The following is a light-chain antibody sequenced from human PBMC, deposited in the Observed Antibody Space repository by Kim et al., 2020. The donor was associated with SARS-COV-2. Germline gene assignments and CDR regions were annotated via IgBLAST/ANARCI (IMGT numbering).Light chain of an antibody. V-gene: IGKV2-30*02. CDR3: LQGTHWPPWT. CDR2: KVS. CDR1: QSLVHSDGNTY. J-gene: IGKJ1*01. Sequence: DVVMTQSPLSLPVTLGQPASISCRSSQSLVHSDGNTYLNWFQQRTGQSPRRLIYKVSNRDSGVPDRFSGSGSGTDFTLKISRVEAEDVGVYYCLQGTHWPPWTFGQRTRVDIK.